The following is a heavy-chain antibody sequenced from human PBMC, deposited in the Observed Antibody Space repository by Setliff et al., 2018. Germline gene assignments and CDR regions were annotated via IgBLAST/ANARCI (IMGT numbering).Heavy chain of an antibody. V-gene: IGHV1-18*01. CDR3: ARDRIITMLVAPMSPLHDAFDI. Sequence: ASVKVSCKASGYTFTSYGISWVRQAPGQGLEWMGWISAYNGKTNYAQKLQGRVTMTTDTSTSTAYMELRSLRSDDTAVYYCARDRIITMLVAPMSPLHDAFDIWGQGTMVTVSS. J-gene: IGHJ3*02. CDR2: ISAYNGKT. CDR1: GYTFTSYG. D-gene: IGHD3-22*01.